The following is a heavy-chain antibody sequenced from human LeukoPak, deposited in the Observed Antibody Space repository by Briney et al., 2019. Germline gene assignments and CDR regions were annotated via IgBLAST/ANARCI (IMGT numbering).Heavy chain of an antibody. CDR3: ARGPPNGYSYGPFEY. J-gene: IGHJ4*02. CDR1: NGSFSLYY. V-gene: IGHV4-34*01. D-gene: IGHD5-18*01. CDR2: IDHSGDT. Sequence: KTSETLSLTCAVCNGSFSLYYWAWIRQPPGKGLEWIGEIDHSGDTNYNPSLQSRLTMSVDTSKKQFSLRLNSVTAADTAVYFCARGPPNGYSYGPFEYWGQGVLVTVSS.